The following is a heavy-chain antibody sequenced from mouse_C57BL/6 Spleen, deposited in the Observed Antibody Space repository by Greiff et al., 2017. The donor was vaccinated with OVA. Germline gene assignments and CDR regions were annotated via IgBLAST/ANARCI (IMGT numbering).Heavy chain of an antibody. CDR2: IRNKANGYTT. Sequence: EVQLVESGGGLVQPGGSLSLSCAASGFTFTDYYMSWVRQPPGKALEWLGFIRNKANGYTTEYSASVKGRFTISRDNSQSILYLQMNALRAEDSATYYCARYSGAFDVWGTGTTVTVSS. CDR1: GFTFTDYY. V-gene: IGHV7-3*01. CDR3: ARYSGAFDV. D-gene: IGHD4-1*01. J-gene: IGHJ1*03.